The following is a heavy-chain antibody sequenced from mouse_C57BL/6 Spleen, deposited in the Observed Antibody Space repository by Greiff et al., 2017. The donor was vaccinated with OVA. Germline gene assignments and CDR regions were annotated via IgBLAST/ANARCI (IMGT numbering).Heavy chain of an antibody. CDR1: GYTFTSYT. Sequence: QVQLQQSGAELARPGASVKMSCKASGYTFTSYTMHWVKQRPGQGLEWIGYINPSSGYTKYNQKFKDKATLTADKSSSTAYMQLSSLTSEDSAVYYGARGEIITTLRGDFDVWGTGTTVTVSS. J-gene: IGHJ1*03. V-gene: IGHV1-4*01. CDR2: INPSSGYT. D-gene: IGHD1-1*01. CDR3: ARGEIITTLRGDFDV.